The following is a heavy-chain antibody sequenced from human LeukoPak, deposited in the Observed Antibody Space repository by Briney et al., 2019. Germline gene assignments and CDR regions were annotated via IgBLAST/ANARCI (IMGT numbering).Heavy chain of an antibody. Sequence: SVKVSCKASGGTFSSYAISWVRHAPGQGLEWMGGIIPIFGTANYAQKFQGRVTITADESTSTAYMELSSLRSEDTAVYYCARDKGRWDFWSGYPHHYYYMDVWGKGTTVTVSS. D-gene: IGHD3-3*01. J-gene: IGHJ6*03. CDR2: IIPIFGTA. V-gene: IGHV1-69*01. CDR1: GGTFSSYA. CDR3: ARDKGRWDFWSGYPHHYYYMDV.